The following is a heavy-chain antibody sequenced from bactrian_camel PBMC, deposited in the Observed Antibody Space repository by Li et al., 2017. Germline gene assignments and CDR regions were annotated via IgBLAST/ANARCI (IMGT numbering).Heavy chain of an antibody. J-gene: IGHJ4*01. D-gene: IGHD6*01. CDR2: TYTDGRASV. CDR3: AADVGSMSGNCQPNY. V-gene: IGHV3S6*01. CDR1: GYTYSRRC. Sequence: QVQLVESGGGSVEAGGSLTLSCAASGYTYSRRCMGWFRQAPGKEREGVAITYTDGRASVYYADSVKGRFTISRDNSKSTVYLQMDDLKPEDTATYYCAADVGSMSGNCQPNYWGQGTQVTVS.